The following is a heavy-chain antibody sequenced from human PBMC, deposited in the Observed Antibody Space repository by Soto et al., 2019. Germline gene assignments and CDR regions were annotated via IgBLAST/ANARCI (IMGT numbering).Heavy chain of an antibody. J-gene: IGHJ6*02. Sequence: GSLRLSCAASGFTFSSYAMHWVRQAPGKGLEWVAVISYDGSNKYYADSVKGRFTISRDNSKNTLYLQMNSLRAEDTAVYYCARDGDSGYDRYWPTYGMDVWGQGTTVTVSS. CDR1: GFTFSSYA. D-gene: IGHD5-12*01. V-gene: IGHV3-30-3*01. CDR3: ARDGDSGYDRYWPTYGMDV. CDR2: ISYDGSNK.